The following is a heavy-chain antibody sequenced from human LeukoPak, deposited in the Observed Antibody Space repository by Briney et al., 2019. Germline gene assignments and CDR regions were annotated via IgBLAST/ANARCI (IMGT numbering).Heavy chain of an antibody. CDR1: GFTFSSYA. CDR3: AKSIHIVVVPAAIRGYYFDY. V-gene: IGHV3-23*01. CDR2: ISGSGGST. J-gene: IGHJ4*02. Sequence: GGSLRLSCAASGFTFSSYAMSWVRQAPGKGLEWVSAISGSGGSTYYADSVKGRFTISRDNSKNTLYPQMNSLRAEDTAVYYCAKSIHIVVVPAAIRGYYFDYWGQGTLVTVSS. D-gene: IGHD2-2*02.